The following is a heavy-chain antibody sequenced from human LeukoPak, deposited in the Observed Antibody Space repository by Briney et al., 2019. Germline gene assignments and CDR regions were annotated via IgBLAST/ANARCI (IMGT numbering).Heavy chain of an antibody. V-gene: IGHV1-46*01. J-gene: IGHJ5*02. CDR1: GYTFTSYY. CDR2: INPSGGST. D-gene: IGHD3-9*01. Sequence: ASVKVSCKASGYTFTSYYIYWVRQAPGQGLEWMGIINPSGGSTNYAQKFQGRVTMTRDTSTSTVYMELSSLRSEDTAVYYCARAGRYYDILTGYEPWGQGTLVTVSS. CDR3: ARAGRYYDILTGYEP.